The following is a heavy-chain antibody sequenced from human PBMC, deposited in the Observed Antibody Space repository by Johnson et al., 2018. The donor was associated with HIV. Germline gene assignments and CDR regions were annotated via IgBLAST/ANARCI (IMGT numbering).Heavy chain of an antibody. V-gene: IGHV3-66*02. CDR2: IYSGGRT. J-gene: IGHJ3*02. CDR3: ARAVRDYYDSSGYYYSFAFDI. Sequence: EVQLLESGGGLVQPGGSLRLSCAASGFTVSSNYMSWVRQAPGKGLEWVSVIYSGGRTYYADSVKGRFTISRDNSKNTLYLQMNSLRAEDTAVYYCARAVRDYYDSSGYYYSFAFDILGQGTMVTVSS. D-gene: IGHD3-22*01. CDR1: GFTVSSNY.